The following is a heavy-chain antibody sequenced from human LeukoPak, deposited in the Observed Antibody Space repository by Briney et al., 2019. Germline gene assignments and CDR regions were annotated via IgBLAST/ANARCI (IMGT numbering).Heavy chain of an antibody. Sequence: PGGSLRLSCAASGFTVSDKYMSWVRQAPGKGLQWVSAISGPSSHTYYADSVRGRFTISRDNSRNTLYLQMNSLTVEDTAVYYCAKQVSGQWLTPDSGWGQGTLVTVSS. CDR3: AKQVSGQWLTPDSG. CDR2: ISGPSSHT. J-gene: IGHJ4*02. CDR1: GFTVSDKY. D-gene: IGHD6-19*01. V-gene: IGHV3-23*01.